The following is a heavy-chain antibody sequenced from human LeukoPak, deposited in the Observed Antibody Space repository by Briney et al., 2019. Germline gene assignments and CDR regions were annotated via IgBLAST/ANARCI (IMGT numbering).Heavy chain of an antibody. Sequence: GGSLRLSCAASGFTFSDYYMSWVRQAPGKGLDWVSYISSSVSTIYYADSVKGRFTISRDNAKNSLYLQMNSLRAEDTAVYYCASDSLYDSSGYYNAFDIWGQGTMVTVSS. D-gene: IGHD3-22*01. J-gene: IGHJ3*02. CDR2: ISSSVSTI. CDR3: ASDSLYDSSGYYNAFDI. CDR1: GFTFSDYY. V-gene: IGHV3-11*04.